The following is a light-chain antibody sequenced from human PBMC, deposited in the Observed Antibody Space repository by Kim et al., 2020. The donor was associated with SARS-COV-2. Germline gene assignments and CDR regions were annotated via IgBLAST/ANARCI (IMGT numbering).Light chain of an antibody. Sequence: GQSVAISCPGTSSDVGGSKDVSWYQQHPGKAPQLLFSEVHKRPSGVPDRFSGSKSGNTASLTVSGLQAEDEADYFCSSQVGSNNFVFGTGTKVTVL. CDR1: SSDVGGSKD. J-gene: IGLJ1*01. CDR3: SSQVGSNNFV. CDR2: EVH. V-gene: IGLV2-8*01.